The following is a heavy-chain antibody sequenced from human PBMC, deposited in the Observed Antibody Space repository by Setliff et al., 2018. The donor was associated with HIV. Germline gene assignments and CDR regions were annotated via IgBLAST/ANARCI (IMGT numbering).Heavy chain of an antibody. CDR1: GYTFTGYF. V-gene: IGHV1-2*06. CDR3: AREYDVLTGYYISAFDI. J-gene: IGHJ3*02. CDR2: INPNTGDT. D-gene: IGHD3-9*01. Sequence: VASVKVSCKASGYTFTGYFIHWVRQDPGQGLEWMGRINPNTGDTNYAHKFQDRVTMTRDTSINTAYMELSMLRFDDTAVYYCAREYDVLTGYYISAFDIWGQGTMVTVSS.